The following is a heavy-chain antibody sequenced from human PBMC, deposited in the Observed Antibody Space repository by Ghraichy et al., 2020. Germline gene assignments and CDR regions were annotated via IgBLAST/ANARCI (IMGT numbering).Heavy chain of an antibody. D-gene: IGHD3-3*01. V-gene: IGHV4-39*01. J-gene: IGHJ6*02. Sequence: SQTLSLTCTVSGGSISSSSYYWGWIRQPPGKGLEWIGSIYYSGSTYYNPSLKSRVTISVDTSKNQFSLKLSSVTAADTAVYYCARQYHRPLGFLEWYYYGMDVWGQGTTVTVSS. CDR2: IYYSGST. CDR1: GGSISSSSYY. CDR3: ARQYHRPLGFLEWYYYGMDV.